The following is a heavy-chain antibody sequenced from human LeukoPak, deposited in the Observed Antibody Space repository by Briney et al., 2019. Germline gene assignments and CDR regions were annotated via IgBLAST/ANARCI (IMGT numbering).Heavy chain of an antibody. D-gene: IGHD1-7*01. CDR2: IKQDGSEK. V-gene: IGHV3-7*01. J-gene: IGHJ6*03. CDR1: GFTFSSYW. Sequence: GGSLRLSCAASGFTFSSYWMSWVRQAPGKGLEWVANIKQDGSEKYYVDSVKGRFTISRDNAKNSLYLQMNSLRAEDTAVYYCARGVLTGTTLSGYYYYMDVWGKGTTVTVSS. CDR3: ARGVLTGTTLSGYYYYMDV.